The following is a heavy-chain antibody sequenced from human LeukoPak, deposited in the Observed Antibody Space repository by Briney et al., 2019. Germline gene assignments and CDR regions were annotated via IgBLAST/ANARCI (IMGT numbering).Heavy chain of an antibody. CDR2: ISGSGGST. D-gene: IGHD1-1*01. J-gene: IGHJ6*04. CDR3: AKNREEYTWNLAAYYYYYGMDV. V-gene: IGHV3-23*01. Sequence: GESLRLSCAASGFTFSSYAMSWVRQAPEKGLEWVSAISGSGGSTYYADSVKGRFTISRDNSKNTLYLQMNSLRAEDTDVYYCAKNREEYTWNLAAYYYYYGMDVWGKGTTVTVSS. CDR1: GFTFSSYA.